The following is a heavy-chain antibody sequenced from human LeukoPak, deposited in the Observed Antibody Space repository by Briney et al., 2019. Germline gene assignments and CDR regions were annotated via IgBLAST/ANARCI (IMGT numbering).Heavy chain of an antibody. D-gene: IGHD4-17*01. CDR3: AKGSHYGDLLFEY. Sequence: GGSLRLSCAASGFTFSNYAMSWVRQAPEKGLEWVSSLSGSADRTYYADSVKGRSTLSTDNSKNTVYLQMNSLRAEDPAVSYCAKGSHYGDLLFEYWGQGTLVTVSS. CDR1: GFTFSNYA. J-gene: IGHJ4*02. V-gene: IGHV3-23*01. CDR2: LSGSADRT.